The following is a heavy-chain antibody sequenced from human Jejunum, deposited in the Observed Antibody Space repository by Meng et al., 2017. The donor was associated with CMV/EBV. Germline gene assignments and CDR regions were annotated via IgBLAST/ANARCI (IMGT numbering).Heavy chain of an antibody. Sequence: SCRASGFAFSDYYTHWVKQAPGKGLEWVGLIDPEDGETIYAGDFSDRVTITADHSIQTAYIKLTGLRSEDTAIYYCLTGGGTWQLFDHWGQGTLVTVSS. D-gene: IGHD6-19*01. CDR2: IDPEDGET. CDR1: GFAFSDYY. J-gene: IGHJ4*02. CDR3: LTGGGTWQLFDH. V-gene: IGHV1-69-2*01.